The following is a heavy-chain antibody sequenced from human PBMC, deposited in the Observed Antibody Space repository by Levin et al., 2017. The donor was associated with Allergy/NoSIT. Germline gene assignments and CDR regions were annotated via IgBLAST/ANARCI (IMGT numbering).Heavy chain of an antibody. J-gene: IGHJ6*02. CDR3: ARDIVVVVADAGDYYYGMDV. V-gene: IGHV3-30*04. CDR1: GFTFSSYA. Sequence: GGSLRLSCAASGFTFSSYAMHWVRQAPGKGLEWVAVISYDGSNKYYADSVKGRFTISRDNSKNTLYLQMNSLRAEDTAVYYCARDIVVVVADAGDYYYGMDVWGQGTTVTVSS. CDR2: ISYDGSNK. D-gene: IGHD2-15*01.